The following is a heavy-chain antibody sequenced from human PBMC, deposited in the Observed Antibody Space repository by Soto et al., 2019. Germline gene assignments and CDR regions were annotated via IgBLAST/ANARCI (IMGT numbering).Heavy chain of an antibody. CDR1: GFTFSDHY. J-gene: IGHJ4*02. CDR2: SRDRAHSYST. D-gene: IGHD6-6*01. CDR3: ARSLEYTADGGFFDY. Sequence: LRLSCVASGFTFSDHYMDWVRQAPGKGLEWVARSRDRAHSYSTEYAASVKGRFTISRDNSQNSLYLQMNNLRTDDTAVYYSARSLEYTADGGFFDYCGQGSMVSVSS. V-gene: IGHV3-72*01.